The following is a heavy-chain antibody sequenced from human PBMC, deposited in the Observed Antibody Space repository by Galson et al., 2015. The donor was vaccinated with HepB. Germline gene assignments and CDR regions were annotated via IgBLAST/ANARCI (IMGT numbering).Heavy chain of an antibody. CDR2: ISSSGSYI. CDR1: TFTFSDDN. Sequence: SLRLSCAASTFTFSDDNMNWVRQAPGKGLGWVSSISSSGSYIKYADSVKGRFTISRDNVKNSLFLQMNSLRAEDTALYYCAREQYDNALGYHGLDVWGQGTTVIVSS. V-gene: IGHV3-21*01. J-gene: IGHJ6*02. CDR3: AREQYDNALGYHGLDV. D-gene: IGHD3-22*01.